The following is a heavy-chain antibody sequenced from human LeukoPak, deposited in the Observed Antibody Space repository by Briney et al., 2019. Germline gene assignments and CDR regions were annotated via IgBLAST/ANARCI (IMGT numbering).Heavy chain of an antibody. J-gene: IGHJ6*03. CDR2: ISSSGSTI. CDR3: AREGYYYYYMDV. V-gene: IGHV3-48*03. CDR1: GFTFSSYE. Sequence: GGSLRLSCAASGFTFSSYEMNWVRQAPGKGLEGVSYISSSGSTIYYADSVKGRFTISRDNAKNSLYLQMNSLRAEDTAVYYCAREGYYYYYMDVWGKGTTVTVSS.